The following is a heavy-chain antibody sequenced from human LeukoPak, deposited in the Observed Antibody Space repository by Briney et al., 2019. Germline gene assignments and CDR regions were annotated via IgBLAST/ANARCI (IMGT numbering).Heavy chain of an antibody. CDR1: GGSIGSSSYY. D-gene: IGHD6-13*01. CDR2: IYYSGST. Sequence: SETLSLTCTVSGGSIGSSSYYWGWIRQPPGKGLEWIGSIYYSGSTYYNPSLKSRVTMSVDTSKNRFSLKLSSVTAADTAVYYCARFSSIAAAFDYWGQGTLVTVSS. CDR3: ARFSSIAAAFDY. J-gene: IGHJ4*02. V-gene: IGHV4-39*07.